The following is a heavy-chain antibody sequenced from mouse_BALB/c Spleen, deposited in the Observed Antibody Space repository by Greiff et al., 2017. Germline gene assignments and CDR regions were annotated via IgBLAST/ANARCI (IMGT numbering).Heavy chain of an antibody. CDR3: AREEARLLRIYYAMDY. CDR1: GFTFSDYY. D-gene: IGHD2-3*01. J-gene: IGHJ4*01. V-gene: IGHV5-4*02. CDR2: ISDGGSYT. Sequence: EVQVVESGGGLVKPGGSLKLSCAASGFTFSDYYMYWVRQTPEKRLEWVATISDGGSYTYYPDSVKGRFTISRDNAKNNLYLQMSSLKSEDTAMYYCAREEARLLRIYYAMDYWGQGTSVTVSS.